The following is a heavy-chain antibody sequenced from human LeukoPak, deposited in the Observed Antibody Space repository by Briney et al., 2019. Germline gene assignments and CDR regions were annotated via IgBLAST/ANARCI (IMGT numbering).Heavy chain of an antibody. CDR1: GFTFSNYW. Sequence: PGGSLRLSCAASGFTFSNYWMHWVRRAPGKGLVWVSRINPDGGRISYADSVQGRFTISRDNAKNTVYLQMNSLKAEDTTVYYCARVGTGSWYFDLWGRGTLVTFSS. J-gene: IGHJ2*01. D-gene: IGHD3-10*01. V-gene: IGHV3-74*01. CDR3: ARVGTGSWYFDL. CDR2: INPDGGRI.